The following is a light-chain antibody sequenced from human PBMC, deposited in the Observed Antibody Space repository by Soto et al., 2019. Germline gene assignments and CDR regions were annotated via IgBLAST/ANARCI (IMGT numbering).Light chain of an antibody. J-gene: IGLJ1*01. CDR2: EVS. CDR1: SGDVGGYYY. Sequence: QSVLTQPASVSGSPGQSITISCTGTSGDVGGYYYVSWYQQLPGKAPKLIIYEVSYRPSGVSNRFSGSKSAYTASLTISGLQAEDEADYYCNSQTTSGIRVFGTGTKVTVL. V-gene: IGLV2-14*01. CDR3: NSQTTSGIRV.